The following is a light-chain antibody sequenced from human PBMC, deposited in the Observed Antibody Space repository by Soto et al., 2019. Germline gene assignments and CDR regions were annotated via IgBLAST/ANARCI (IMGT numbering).Light chain of an antibody. V-gene: IGKV3-20*01. CDR2: GAS. CDR1: QSVKSSY. CDR3: QQYRSSPLT. J-gene: IGKJ4*01. Sequence: EIVLTQSPGTLSLSPGERATLSCRASQSVKSSYLAWYQQKPGQPPRLLIYGASTRATGIPDRFIGSGSATDFTLTITRMEPEDFAVFYCQQYRSSPLTFGGGSKLEIK.